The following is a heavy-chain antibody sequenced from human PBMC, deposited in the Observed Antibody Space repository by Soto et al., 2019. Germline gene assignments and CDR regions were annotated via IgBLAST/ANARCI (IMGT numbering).Heavy chain of an antibody. Sequence: EAHLLESGGGLVQPGESLTLSCVASHFAFNIDAMTWVRQAPGKGLEWVSSMSGSGSSIYYADSVKGRFTITRDKSKKTLYLQTNRRRAEDTAVYWCARDNWNGAYYGLDVWGQGTTVTVS. CDR2: MSGSGSSI. CDR1: HFAFNIDA. D-gene: IGHD1-20*01. CDR3: ARDNWNGAYYGLDV. V-gene: IGHV3-23*01. J-gene: IGHJ6*02.